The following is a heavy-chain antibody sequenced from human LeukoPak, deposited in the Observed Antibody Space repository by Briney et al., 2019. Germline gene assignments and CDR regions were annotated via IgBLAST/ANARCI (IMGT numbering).Heavy chain of an antibody. Sequence: SVKVSCKASGGTFSSYAISWVRQAPGQGLEWMGRIIPILGIANYAQKFQGRVTITADKSTSTAYMELSSLRSEDTAVSYCARDGYNHEADYWGQGTLVTVSS. J-gene: IGHJ4*02. CDR3: ARDGYNHEADY. D-gene: IGHD5-24*01. CDR2: IIPILGIA. V-gene: IGHV1-69*04. CDR1: GGTFSSYA.